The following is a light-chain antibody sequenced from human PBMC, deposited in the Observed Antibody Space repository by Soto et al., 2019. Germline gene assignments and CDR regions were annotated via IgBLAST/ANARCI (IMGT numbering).Light chain of an antibody. Sequence: QSALTQPASVSGSPGQSITISCTGTSSDVGGYNYVSWYQQHPGKAPKLMIYEVSNRPSGVSNRFSGSKSGNTASLTISGLQAEDEADAYCSSYTSSSLLVFGGGSKVTVL. CDR1: SSDVGGYNY. J-gene: IGLJ2*01. V-gene: IGLV2-14*01. CDR3: SSYTSSSLLV. CDR2: EVS.